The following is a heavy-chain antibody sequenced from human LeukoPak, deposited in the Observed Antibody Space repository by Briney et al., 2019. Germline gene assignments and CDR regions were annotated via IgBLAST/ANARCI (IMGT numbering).Heavy chain of an antibody. D-gene: IGHD3-16*01. J-gene: IGHJ4*02. CDR3: ARESNELWGSYGPHDY. CDR2: ISSSSSYI. CDR1: GFTFSSYS. Sequence: GGSLRLSCAASGFTFSSYSMNWVRQAPGKGLEWVSSISSSSSYIYYADSVKGRFTISRDNAKNSLYLQMNSLRAEDTAVYYCARESNELWGSYGPHDYWGQGTLVTVSS. V-gene: IGHV3-21*01.